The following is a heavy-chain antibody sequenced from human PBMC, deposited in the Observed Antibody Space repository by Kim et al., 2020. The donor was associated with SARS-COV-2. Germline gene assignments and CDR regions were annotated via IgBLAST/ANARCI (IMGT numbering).Heavy chain of an antibody. D-gene: IGHD1-26*01. Sequence: ATGQGLEWMGWMNPNSGNTGYAQKFQGRVTMTRNTSISTAYMELSSLRSEDTAVYYCASSIVGATLDYWGQGTLVTVSS. V-gene: IGHV1-8*01. CDR3: ASSIVGATLDY. J-gene: IGHJ4*02. CDR2: MNPNSGNT.